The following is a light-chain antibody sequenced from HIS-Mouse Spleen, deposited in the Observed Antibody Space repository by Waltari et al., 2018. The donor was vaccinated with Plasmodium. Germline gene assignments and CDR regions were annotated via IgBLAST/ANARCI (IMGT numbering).Light chain of an antibody. Sequence: SYALPQPPSVSVSPGQTARSTCPGAALPKKYAYWYQQKSGQAPVLVIYEDSKRPPGIPERFSGSSSGTMATLTISGAQVEDEADYYCYSTDSSGNHRVFGGGTKLTVL. CDR2: EDS. CDR3: YSTDSSGNHRV. J-gene: IGLJ3*02. CDR1: ALPKKY. V-gene: IGLV3-10*01.